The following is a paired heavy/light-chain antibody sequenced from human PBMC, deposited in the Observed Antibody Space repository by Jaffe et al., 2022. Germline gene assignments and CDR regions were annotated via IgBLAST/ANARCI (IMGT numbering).Light chain of an antibody. V-gene: IGKV3-15*01. J-gene: IGKJ4*01. Sequence: EVVMTQSPATLSVSPGERATLSCRASQSVSRNLAWYQQKPGQAPTLLISGASTRATGIPARFSGSGSGTDFTLTISSLQSEDFAVYFCQQYNNWPPLTFGGGTKVEI. CDR2: GAS. CDR3: QQYNNWPPLT. CDR1: QSVSRN.
Heavy chain of an antibody. CDR1: GFTFGDYG. CDR3: TRGSAGFRPSDGFDI. V-gene: IGHV3-49*04. J-gene: IGHJ3*02. D-gene: IGHD6-13*01. CDR2: IRVKTFGGTI. Sequence: EVQLVQSGGGLVQPGRSLRLSCATSGFTFGDYGFAWVRQAPGKGLEWIAFIRVKTFGGTIEYAASVKDRFTVSRDDSKSIAYLHMNSLKPEDTAVYFCTRGSAGFRPSDGFDIWGQGTMFTVSS.